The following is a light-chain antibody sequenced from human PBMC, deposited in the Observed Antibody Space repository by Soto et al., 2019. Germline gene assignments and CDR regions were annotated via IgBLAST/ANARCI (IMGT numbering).Light chain of an antibody. CDR3: QQRFNWPSIT. V-gene: IGKV3-11*01. J-gene: IGKJ5*01. Sequence: EIVLTQSPATRSLSPGERATLSCRASQSVISYLAWYQQKPGQAPRLLIYDASNRATGIPARFSGSGSGTDFTLTISSLEPEDLAIYYCQQRFNWPSITFGQGTRLEIK. CDR1: QSVISY. CDR2: DAS.